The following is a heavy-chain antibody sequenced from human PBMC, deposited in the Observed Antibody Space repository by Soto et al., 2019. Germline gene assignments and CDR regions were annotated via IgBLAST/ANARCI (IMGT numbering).Heavy chain of an antibody. CDR2: LSGGGSNT. CDR1: GFSFSTYS. J-gene: IGHJ4*02. V-gene: IGHV3-23*01. D-gene: IGHD4-17*01. CDR3: ARWDGYGDV. Sequence: GGSLRLSCAASGFSFSTYSMAWVRQTPGKGLAWVSGLSGGGSNTFYADSVQGRFTISVDNSKNTVYLQMNSLRVEDTAVYYCARWDGYGDVWGQGTLVTVSS.